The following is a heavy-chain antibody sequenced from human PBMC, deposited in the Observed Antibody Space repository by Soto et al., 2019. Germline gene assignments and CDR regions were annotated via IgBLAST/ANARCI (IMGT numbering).Heavy chain of an antibody. J-gene: IGHJ4*02. CDR1: GFAFCSYG. Sequence: AQLVESGGGVVQPGRSLRHSCAASGFAFCSYGMHWVRQAPGTGLEWVAVISYDGSLQHYADSVKGRFTISRDNSKNMVLLQMSSLRAEDTAVYYCVSDRGYGHASVPYSWGQGTLVSVSS. CDR2: ISYDGSLQ. V-gene: IGHV3-30*03. CDR3: VSDRGYGHASVPYS. D-gene: IGHD5-18*01.